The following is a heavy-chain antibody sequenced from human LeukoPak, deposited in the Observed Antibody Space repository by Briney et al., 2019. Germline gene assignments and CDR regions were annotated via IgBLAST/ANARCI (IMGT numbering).Heavy chain of an antibody. Sequence: GGSLRLSCAASGFTFSSYAMSWVRQAPGKGLEWVANIKQDGSEKYYVDSVKGRFTISRDNAKNSLYLQMNSLRAEDTAVYYCARDPDYHFDYWGQGTLVTVSS. V-gene: IGHV3-7*01. CDR3: ARDPDYHFDY. CDR1: GFTFSSYA. CDR2: IKQDGSEK. D-gene: IGHD4-11*01. J-gene: IGHJ4*02.